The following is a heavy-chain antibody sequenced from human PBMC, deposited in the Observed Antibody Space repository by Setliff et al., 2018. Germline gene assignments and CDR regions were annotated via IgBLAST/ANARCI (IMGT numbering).Heavy chain of an antibody. Sequence: ASVKVSCKASGYTFTSYAMHWVRQAPGQRLEWMGWINAGNGNTKYSQKFQGRVTITRDTSASTPYMELSSLRSEDTAVYYCASLGYCSSTSCWTYYYYGMDVWGQGTTVTVSS. CDR1: GYTFTSYA. D-gene: IGHD2-2*01. CDR3: ASLGYCSSTSCWTYYYYGMDV. CDR2: INAGNGNT. J-gene: IGHJ6*02. V-gene: IGHV1-3*01.